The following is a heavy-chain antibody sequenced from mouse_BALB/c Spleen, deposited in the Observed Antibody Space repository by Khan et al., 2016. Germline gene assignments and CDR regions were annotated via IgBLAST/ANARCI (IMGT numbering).Heavy chain of an antibody. V-gene: IGHV3-2*02. D-gene: IGHD6-1*01. CDR2: ISYSGST. Sequence: VQLKESGPGLVKPSQSLSLTCTVTGYSITSDYAWNWIRQFPGNKLEWMGYISYSGSTSYNPSLKSRISITRDTSKHQFFLQLNSVTTEDTATYYCARWAANRYCDYWGQGTTLTVSS. J-gene: IGHJ2*01. CDR3: ARWAANRYCDY. CDR1: GYSITSDYA.